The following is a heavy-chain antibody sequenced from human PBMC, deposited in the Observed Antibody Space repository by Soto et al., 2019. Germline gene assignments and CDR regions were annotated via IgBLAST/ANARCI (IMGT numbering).Heavy chain of an antibody. J-gene: IGHJ4*02. D-gene: IGHD6-13*01. CDR2: ISYDGSNK. CDR3: ARVLYGSSWYVDY. Sequence: GSLRLSCAASGFTFSSYAMHWVRQAPGKGLEWVAVISYDGSNKYYADSVKGRFTISRDNSKNTLYLQMNSLRAEDTAVYYCARVLYGSSWYVDYWGQGTLVTVSS. V-gene: IGHV3-30*04. CDR1: GFTFSSYA.